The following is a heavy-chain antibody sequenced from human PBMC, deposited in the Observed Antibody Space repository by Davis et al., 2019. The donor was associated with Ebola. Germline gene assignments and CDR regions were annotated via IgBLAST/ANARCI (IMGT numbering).Heavy chain of an antibody. D-gene: IGHD1-7*01. CDR1: GFTFSAYA. V-gene: IGHV3-21*01. CDR2: ISTTSSHI. CDR3: ARFSGTVGKYYFDY. Sequence: PGGSLRLSCAASGFTFSAYAMEWVRQAPGKGLEWVSSISTTSSHIYYADSVRGRFTISRDNAKNSLSLQMNSLRAEDTAVYYCARFSGTVGKYYFDYWGQGALVTVSS. J-gene: IGHJ4*02.